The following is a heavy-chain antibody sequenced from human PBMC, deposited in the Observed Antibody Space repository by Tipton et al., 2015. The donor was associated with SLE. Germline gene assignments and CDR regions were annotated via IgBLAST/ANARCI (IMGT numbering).Heavy chain of an antibody. J-gene: IGHJ6*02. D-gene: IGHD3-22*01. Sequence: SLRLSCAASGFTFSSYAMHWVRRAPGKGLEWVAVISYDGSNKYYTDSVKGRFTISRDNSKNTLYLQMNSLRAEDTAVYYCARELLPLYGMDVWGQGTTVTVSS. CDR2: ISYDGSNK. CDR3: ARELLPLYGMDV. V-gene: IGHV3-30*04. CDR1: GFTFSSYA.